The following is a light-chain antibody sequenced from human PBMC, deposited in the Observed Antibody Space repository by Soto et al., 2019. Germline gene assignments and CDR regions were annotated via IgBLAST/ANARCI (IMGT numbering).Light chain of an antibody. V-gene: IGKV3-15*01. CDR1: QSVSSN. CDR3: QQDNKWPRT. CDR2: GAS. J-gene: IGKJ1*01. Sequence: EILMTQSPATVSVSPGERATLSCRASQSVSSNLAWYQQKPGQAPSLLFYGASTRATGIPARFSGSGSGTEFTLTIGSLQSEDFAVYYCQQDNKWPRTFGQGTKVEIK.